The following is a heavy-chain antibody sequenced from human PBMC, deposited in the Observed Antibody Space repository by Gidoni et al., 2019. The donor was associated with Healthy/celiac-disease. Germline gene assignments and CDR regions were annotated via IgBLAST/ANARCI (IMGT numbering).Heavy chain of an antibody. CDR3: AKVDVGY. D-gene: IGHD2-15*01. J-gene: IGHJ4*02. CDR1: GFTFSSYG. CDR2: ISYDGSNK. Sequence: QVQLVGAGGGVVPRGRSLQRACAASGFTFSSYGMHWVRQAPGKGLEWVAVISYDGSNKYYADSVKGRFTISRDNSKNTLYLQMNSLRAEDTAVYYCAKVDVGYWGQGTLVTVSS. V-gene: IGHV3-30*18.